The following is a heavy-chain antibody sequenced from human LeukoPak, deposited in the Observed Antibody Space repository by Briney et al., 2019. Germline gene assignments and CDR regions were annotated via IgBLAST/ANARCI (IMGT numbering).Heavy chain of an antibody. CDR2: ISAYNGNT. J-gene: IGHJ4*02. Sequence: ASVKVSCKASGYTFTSYGISWVRQAPGQGLEWMGWISAYNGNTNYAQKLQGRVTMTTDTSTSTAYMELRSLRSDDTAVYHCARVSVLRFLEWLFMAPPDYWGQGTLVTVSS. D-gene: IGHD3-3*01. CDR1: GYTFTSYG. CDR3: ARVSVLRFLEWLFMAPPDY. V-gene: IGHV1-18*01.